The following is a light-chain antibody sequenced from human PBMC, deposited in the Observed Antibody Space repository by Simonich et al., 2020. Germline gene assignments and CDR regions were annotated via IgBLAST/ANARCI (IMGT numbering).Light chain of an antibody. V-gene: IGLV1-51*01. CDR1: NSNIGNNY. J-gene: IGLJ3*02. Sequence: QSVLTQPPSVSAAPGQKVTISCSGSNSNIGNNYVSWYQPLPGKAPKLLIYANNSRPSGITDRFSGSKSGTSATLGITGLQTGDEADYYCGTWDSSLSAGVFGGGTKLTVL. CDR3: GTWDSSLSAGV. CDR2: ANN.